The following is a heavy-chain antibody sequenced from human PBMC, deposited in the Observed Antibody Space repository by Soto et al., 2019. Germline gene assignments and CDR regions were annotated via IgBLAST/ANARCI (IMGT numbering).Heavy chain of an antibody. Sequence: GGSLRLSCAASGFMFSSFGMHWVRQAPGKGLEWMAVISYDGSNKYYADSVKGRFTISRDNSKSILYLQLDSLRAEDTAVYYCARDGPGSTNMYYFDYWGQGTLVTVSS. D-gene: IGHD2-2*01. CDR3: ARDGPGSTNMYYFDY. J-gene: IGHJ4*02. CDR2: ISYDGSNK. CDR1: GFMFSSFG. V-gene: IGHV3-30-3*01.